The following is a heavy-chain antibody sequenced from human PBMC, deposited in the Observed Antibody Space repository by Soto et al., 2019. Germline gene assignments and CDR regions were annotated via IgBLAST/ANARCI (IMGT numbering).Heavy chain of an antibody. CDR3: AKDTVVVVAALFDY. Sequence: GGSLRLSCSASGCTFSSYAMSWVRQAPGKGLEWVSAISGSGGSTYYADSVKGRFTISRDNSKNTLYLQMNSLRAEDTAVYYCAKDTVVVVAALFDYWGKGNLVTVSS. J-gene: IGHJ4*02. V-gene: IGHV3-23*01. CDR2: ISGSGGST. CDR1: GCTFSSYA. D-gene: IGHD2-15*01.